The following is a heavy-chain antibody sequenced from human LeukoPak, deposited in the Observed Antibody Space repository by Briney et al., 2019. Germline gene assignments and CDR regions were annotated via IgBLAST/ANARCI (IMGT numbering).Heavy chain of an antibody. CDR3: AREVLEWPLGATGYFDY. V-gene: IGHV3-7*01. CDR2: IKQDGSEK. CDR1: GFTFSSYW. D-gene: IGHD1-26*01. Sequence: GGSLRLSCAASGFTFSSYWMSWVRQAPGKGLEWVANIKQDGSEKYYVDSVKGRFTISRDNAKNSLYLQMNSLRAEDTAVYYRAREVLEWPLGATGYFDYWGQGTLVTVSS. J-gene: IGHJ4*02.